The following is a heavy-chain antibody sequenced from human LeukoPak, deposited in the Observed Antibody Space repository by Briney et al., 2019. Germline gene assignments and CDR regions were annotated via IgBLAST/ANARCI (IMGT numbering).Heavy chain of an antibody. D-gene: IGHD6-13*01. Sequence: SETLSLTCTVSGGSISSYYWSWIRQPPGKGLEWIGYIYNSGSTNYNPSLKSRVTISVDTSKNQFSLKLSSVTTADTAVYYCARLYSSSWYKAFDIWGQGTMVTVSS. CDR1: GGSISSYY. J-gene: IGHJ3*02. CDR3: ARLYSSSWYKAFDI. CDR2: IYNSGST. V-gene: IGHV4-59*01.